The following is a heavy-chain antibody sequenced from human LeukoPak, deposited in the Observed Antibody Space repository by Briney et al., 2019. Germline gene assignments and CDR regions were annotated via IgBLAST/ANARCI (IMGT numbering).Heavy chain of an antibody. J-gene: IGHJ3*02. CDR1: GFTFSSYG. V-gene: IGHV3-33*01. D-gene: IGHD3-9*01. CDR2: IGSDGRNK. CDR3: ARDDILSDENGFDM. Sequence: PGGSLRLSCDASGFTFSSYGIHWLRQTPAKGLDWVAVIGSDGRNKFYADSVTARFSVSRDNSKNTLFLQMNSLEAEDTGVYFCARDDILSDENGFDMWGRGTMVTVSS.